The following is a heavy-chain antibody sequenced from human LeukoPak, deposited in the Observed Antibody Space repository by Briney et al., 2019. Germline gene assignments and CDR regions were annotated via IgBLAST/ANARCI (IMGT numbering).Heavy chain of an antibody. CDR1: GFTFSSYG. CDR3: AKNAAAPGGNDYYYYYMDV. CDR2: ISYDGSNK. D-gene: IGHD1-14*01. J-gene: IGHJ6*03. Sequence: GRSLRLSCAASGFTFSSYGMHWVRQAPGKGLEWVAVISYDGSNKYYADSVKGRFTISRDNSKNTLYLQMNSLRAEDTAVYYCAKNAAAPGGNDYYYYYMDVWGKGTTVTVSS. V-gene: IGHV3-30*18.